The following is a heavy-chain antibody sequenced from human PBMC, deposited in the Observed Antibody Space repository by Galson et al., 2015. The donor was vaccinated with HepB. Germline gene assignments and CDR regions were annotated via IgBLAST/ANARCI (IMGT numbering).Heavy chain of an antibody. CDR3: AKVVTTAICFDY. CDR1: GFTFSSYA. J-gene: IGHJ4*02. V-gene: IGHV3-23*01. CDR2: ISSSGGST. D-gene: IGHD4-11*01. Sequence: SLRLSCAASGFTFSSYAMSWVRQAPGKGLEWVSAISSSGGSTYYADSVKGRFTISRDSSKNTLYLQMNSLRAEDTAVYYCAKVVTTAICFDYWDQGTLVTVSS.